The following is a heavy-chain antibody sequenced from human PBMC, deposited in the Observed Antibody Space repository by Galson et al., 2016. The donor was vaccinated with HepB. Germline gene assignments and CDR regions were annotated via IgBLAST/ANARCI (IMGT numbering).Heavy chain of an antibody. V-gene: IGHV5-51*01. Sequence: SGAEVKKPGDSLKISCKASGYRFTNYWIGWVRQMPGKGLEWMGIIYPGDSDTRYSPSFQGHVTPSGDKSINTAYLQWSSLKATDTAMDYRARRGPIEGSGYGYWGQGTPVTVSS. CDR2: IYPGDSDT. J-gene: IGHJ4*02. CDR1: GYRFTNYW. D-gene: IGHD3-22*01. CDR3: ARRGPIEGSGYGY.